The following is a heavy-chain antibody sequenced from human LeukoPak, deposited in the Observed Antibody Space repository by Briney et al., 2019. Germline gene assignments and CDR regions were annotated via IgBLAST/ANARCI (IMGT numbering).Heavy chain of an antibody. CDR3: ATPLDYYDSSGYHQGGD. Sequence: PGGSLRLSCADSGFTFSGYWMTWVRQAPGKGLEWVANIKEDGSKKNYADSVKGRFTISRDNAKNSLYLQMNSLRAEDTAVYFCATPLDYYDSSGYHQGGDWGQGTLVTVSS. D-gene: IGHD3-22*01. J-gene: IGHJ4*02. CDR1: GFTFSGYW. CDR2: IKEDGSKK. V-gene: IGHV3-7*03.